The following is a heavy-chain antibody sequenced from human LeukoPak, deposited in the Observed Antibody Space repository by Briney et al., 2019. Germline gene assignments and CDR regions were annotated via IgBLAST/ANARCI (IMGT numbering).Heavy chain of an antibody. V-gene: IGHV4-39*07. CDR3: ARDPGNDAFDI. J-gene: IGHJ3*02. Sequence: SETLSLTCTVSGGSISSSSYYWGWIRQPPGKGREWIGSIYYSGSTYYNPSLKSRVTISVDTSKNQFSLKLSSVTAADTAVYYCARDPGNDAFDIWGQGTMVTVSS. CDR2: IYYSGST. CDR1: GGSISSSSYY.